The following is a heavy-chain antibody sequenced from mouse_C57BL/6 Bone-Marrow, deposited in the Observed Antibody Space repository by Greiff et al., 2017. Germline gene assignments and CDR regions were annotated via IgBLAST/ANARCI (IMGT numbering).Heavy chain of an antibody. Sequence: VQLQQSGAELARPGASVKLSCKASGYTFTSYGISWVQQRTGQGLEWIGEIYPRSGNTYYNEKFKGKATLTADNSSSTAYMELRSLTSEDSAVXVCEGGGSPFYAIDYWGQGASVTDSS. D-gene: IGHD1-1*02. J-gene: IGHJ4*01. CDR1: GYTFTSYG. V-gene: IGHV1-81*01. CDR3: EGGGSPFYAIDY. CDR2: IYPRSGNT.